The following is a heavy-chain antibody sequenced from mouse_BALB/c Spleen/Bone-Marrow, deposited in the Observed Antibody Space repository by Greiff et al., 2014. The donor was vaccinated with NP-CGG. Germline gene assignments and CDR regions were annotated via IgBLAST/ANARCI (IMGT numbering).Heavy chain of an antibody. CDR2: IYPGKSDT. CDR1: GYTFTSYW. D-gene: IGHD3-1*01. V-gene: IGHV1-5*01. CDR3: TTLARNYFDY. Sequence: EVQVVESGTVLARPGASVKMSCKASGYTFTSYWMHWVKQRPGQGLGWIGTIYPGKSDTTYNQKFKGKAKLPAVTSTSTAYMELSSLTNEDSAVYYCTTLARNYFDYWGQGTTLTVSS. J-gene: IGHJ2*01.